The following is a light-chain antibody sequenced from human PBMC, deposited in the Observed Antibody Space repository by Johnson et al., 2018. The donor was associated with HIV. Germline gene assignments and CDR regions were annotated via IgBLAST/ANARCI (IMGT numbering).Light chain of an antibody. Sequence: QSVLTQPPSVSAAPGQKVTISCSGSNSNIGNNYVSWYQQLPGTAPKLLIYENNKRRSGIPDRFSGAKSGTSATLAITGLQTGDEGDSYCAIWSGSLNIGTGTKVTVL. CDR2: ENN. J-gene: IGLJ1*01. CDR1: NSNIGNNY. CDR3: AIWSGSLN. V-gene: IGLV1-51*02.